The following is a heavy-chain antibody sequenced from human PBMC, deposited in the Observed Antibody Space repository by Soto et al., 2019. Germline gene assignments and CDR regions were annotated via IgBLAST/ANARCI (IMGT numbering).Heavy chain of an antibody. Sequence: GASVKVSCKASGYTFINYGITWVRQAPGQGLEWMGWISGYNGNTNYAQSLQGRVTMTTDTSTSTAYLELRSLRSDDTAMYYCARDEVPAANWLDRWGQGTLVTVSS. CDR1: GYTFINYG. J-gene: IGHJ5*02. CDR3: ARDEVPAANWLDR. V-gene: IGHV1-18*01. CDR2: ISGYNGNT. D-gene: IGHD2-2*01.